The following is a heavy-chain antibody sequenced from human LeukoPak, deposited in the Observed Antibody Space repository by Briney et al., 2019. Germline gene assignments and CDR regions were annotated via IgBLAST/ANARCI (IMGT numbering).Heavy chain of an antibody. J-gene: IGHJ4*02. D-gene: IGHD3-3*01. Sequence: PGGSLRLSCAASGFTFSSYSMNWVRQAPGKGLEWVSYISSSSSTIYYADSVKGRFTISRDNAKNSLYLQMNSLRDEDTAVYYCAREGDDFWSGYYFDYWGQGTLVTVSS. CDR3: AREGDDFWSGYYFDY. CDR2: ISSSSSTI. CDR1: GFTFSSYS. V-gene: IGHV3-48*02.